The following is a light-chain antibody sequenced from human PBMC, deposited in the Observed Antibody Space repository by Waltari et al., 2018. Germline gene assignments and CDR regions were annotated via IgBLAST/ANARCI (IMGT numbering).Light chain of an antibody. V-gene: IGLV1-51*02. Sequence: QSVLTQPPSVSAAPGQRVTISCSGGSSTIGNNYVSWYRQFPGTAPKRLIYEDSERPSGIPGRFSGSKSGTSATLDITGLQAGDEADYYCGTWDSSLSGAVFGGGTHLTVL. CDR3: GTWDSSLSGAV. CDR1: SSTIGNNY. CDR2: EDS. J-gene: IGLJ7*01.